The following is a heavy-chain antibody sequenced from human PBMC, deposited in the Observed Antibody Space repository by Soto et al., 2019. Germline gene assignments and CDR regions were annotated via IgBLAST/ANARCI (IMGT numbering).Heavy chain of an antibody. V-gene: IGHV5-10-1*01. CDR2: IDPSDSYT. CDR1: GYSFTSYW. D-gene: IGHD6-13*01. J-gene: IGHJ6*02. CDR3: ARRRSSPNYYYGMDV. Sequence: PGESLKISCKGSGYSFTSYWISWVRQMPGKGLEWMGRIDPSDSYTNYSPSFQGHVTISADKSISTAYLQWSSLKASDTAMYYCARRRSSPNYYYGMDVWGQGTTVTVSS.